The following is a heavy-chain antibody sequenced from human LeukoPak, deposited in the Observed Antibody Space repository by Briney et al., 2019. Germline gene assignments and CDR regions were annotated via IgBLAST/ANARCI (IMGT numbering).Heavy chain of an antibody. CDR1: GGSISSGDYY. CDR2: IYYSGST. V-gene: IGHV4-30-4*08. J-gene: IGHJ5*02. D-gene: IGHD5-18*01. CDR3: ARDLSYGQRNWFDP. Sequence: SQTLSLTCTVSGGSISSGDYYWSWIRQPPGKGLEWIGYIYYSGSTYYNPSLKSRVTISVDTSKNQFSLKLSSVTAADTAVYYCARDLSYGQRNWFDPWGQGALVTVSS.